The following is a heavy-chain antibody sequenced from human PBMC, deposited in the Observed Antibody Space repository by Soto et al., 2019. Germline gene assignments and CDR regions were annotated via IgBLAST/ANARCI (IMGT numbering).Heavy chain of an antibody. J-gene: IGHJ4*02. CDR2: INHSGST. Sequence: SETLSLTCAVYGGSFSGYYWSWIRQPPGKGLEWIGEINHSGSTNYNPSLKSRVTISADTSKNQFSLKLSSVTAADTAVYYCARDSTYDFWSGYSSPYFDYWGQGTLVTVSS. CDR3: ARDSTYDFWSGYSSPYFDY. V-gene: IGHV4-34*01. CDR1: GGSFSGYY. D-gene: IGHD3-3*01.